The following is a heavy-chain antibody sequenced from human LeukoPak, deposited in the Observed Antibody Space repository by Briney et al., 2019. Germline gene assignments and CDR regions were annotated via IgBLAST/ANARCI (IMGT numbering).Heavy chain of an antibody. D-gene: IGHD3-22*01. CDR2: INHSGST. J-gene: IGHJ3*02. Sequence: PSETLSLTCAVYGGSFSVYYWSWIRQPPGKGLEWIGEINHSGSTNYNPSLKSRVTISVDTSENQFSLKLSSVTAADTAVYYCARDFTLSYYDSSGYRGAFDIWGQGTMVTVSS. CDR1: GGSFSVYY. V-gene: IGHV4-34*01. CDR3: ARDFTLSYYDSSGYRGAFDI.